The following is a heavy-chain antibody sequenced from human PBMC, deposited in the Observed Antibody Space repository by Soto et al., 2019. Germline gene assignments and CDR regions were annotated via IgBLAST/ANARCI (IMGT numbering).Heavy chain of an antibody. CDR3: AKEQGEWNWFDP. D-gene: IGHD3-3*01. CDR2: ISGSGGST. Sequence: GGSLRLSCAASGFTFSSYAMSWVRQAPGEGLEWVSAISGSGGSTYCADSVKGPFTISRDNSKNTLYLQMNSLRAEDTAVYYCAKEQGEWNWFDPWGQGTLVTVSS. J-gene: IGHJ5*02. V-gene: IGHV3-23*01. CDR1: GFTFSSYA.